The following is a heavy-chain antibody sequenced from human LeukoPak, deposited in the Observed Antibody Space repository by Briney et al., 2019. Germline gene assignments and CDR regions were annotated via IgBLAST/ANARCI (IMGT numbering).Heavy chain of an antibody. D-gene: IGHD4/OR15-4a*01. CDR3: TRAGANNQFDS. CDR1: GDSVSSNSAA. J-gene: IGHJ4*02. CDR2: TYYRSKWYN. Sequence: SQTLSLTCAISGDSVSSNSAAWTWITQSPSRGLEWLGRTYYRSKWYNEYAVSVKSRITINPDTSKNQFSLEMNSVTSEDTAVYYCTRAGANNQFDSWGQGTLVTVSS. V-gene: IGHV6-1*01.